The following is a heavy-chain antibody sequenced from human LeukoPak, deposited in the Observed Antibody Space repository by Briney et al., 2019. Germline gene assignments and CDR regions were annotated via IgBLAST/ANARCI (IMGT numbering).Heavy chain of an antibody. J-gene: IGHJ6*02. Sequence: GGSLRLSCAASGFTFSSYAMHWVRQAPGKGLEWVAVISYDGSNKYYADSEKGRFTISRDNSKNTLYLQMNSLRAEDTAVYYCARRGAAAGRYYYYGMDVWGQGTTVTVSS. CDR3: ARRGAAAGRYYYYGMDV. CDR2: ISYDGSNK. V-gene: IGHV3-30*07. D-gene: IGHD6-13*01. CDR1: GFTFSSYA.